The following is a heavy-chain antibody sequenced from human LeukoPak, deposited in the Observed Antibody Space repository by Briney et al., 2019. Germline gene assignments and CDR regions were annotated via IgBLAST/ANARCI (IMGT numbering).Heavy chain of an antibody. V-gene: IGHV3-23*01. CDR1: GFTFSSYG. CDR3: VKGYDYYMHV. J-gene: IGHJ6*03. Sequence: GGSLRLSCAASGFTFSSYGMSWVRQAPGKGLEWVSAISGSGGSTYYADSVKGRLTISRDNSKNTLYLHMSSLRAEDTAVYYCVKGYDYYMHVWGKGTTVTISS. CDR2: ISGSGGST.